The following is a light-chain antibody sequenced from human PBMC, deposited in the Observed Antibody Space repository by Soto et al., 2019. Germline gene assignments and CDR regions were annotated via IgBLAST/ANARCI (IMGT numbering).Light chain of an antibody. CDR2: AAS. CDR1: QSVSNNY. J-gene: IGKJ2*01. V-gene: IGKV3-20*01. CDR3: QQYGSSPRT. Sequence: EIVLTQSPGTLSLSPGERATLSCRASQSVSNNYLAWYQQRPGQAPRLLIYAASSRATGIPDRFSGGGSATDFTLTVSRLEPEDFAVYYCQQYGSSPRTFGQGTKVDIK.